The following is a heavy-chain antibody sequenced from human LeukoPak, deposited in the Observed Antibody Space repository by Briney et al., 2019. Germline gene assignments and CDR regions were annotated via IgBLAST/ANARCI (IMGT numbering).Heavy chain of an antibody. D-gene: IGHD3-9*01. CDR3: ARDLGDGPLINGILTGPQWLVSSYYFDY. J-gene: IGHJ4*02. CDR1: GYTFTSYY. Sequence: ASVKVSCKASGYTFTSYYMHWVRQAPGQGLEWMGIINPSGGSTSYAQKFQGRVTMTRDTSTSTVYMELSSLRSEGTAVYYCARDLGDGPLINGILTGPQWLVSSYYFDYWGQGTLVTVSS. CDR2: INPSGGST. V-gene: IGHV1-46*01.